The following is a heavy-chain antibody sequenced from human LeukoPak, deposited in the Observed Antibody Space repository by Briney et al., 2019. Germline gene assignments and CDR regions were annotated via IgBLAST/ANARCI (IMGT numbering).Heavy chain of an antibody. CDR2: ISYDGSNK. CDR1: GFTFSSYA. V-gene: IGHV3-30-3*01. D-gene: IGHD3-3*01. J-gene: IGHJ4*02. CDR3: ARSGGRITILGGGFDY. Sequence: PGGSLRLSCAASGFTFSSYAMHWVRQAPGKGLEWVAVISYDGSNKYYADSVKGRFTVSRGNSKNTLYLQMNSLRAEDTAVYYCARSGGRITILGGGFDYWGQGTLVTVSS.